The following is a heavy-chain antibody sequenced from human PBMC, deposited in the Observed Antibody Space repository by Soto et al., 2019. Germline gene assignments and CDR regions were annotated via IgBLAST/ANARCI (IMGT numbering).Heavy chain of an antibody. CDR1: GFIFNSYW. CDR2: IKEDGSDK. Sequence: PGGSLRLSCAASGFIFNSYWMTWVRQAPGKGLEWVANIKEDGSDKYYAVSVKGRITINADTSNNQLSLQLNSVTPDDTAVYYSARLIGDSWLDSWGQGTLVTVSS. J-gene: IGHJ5*01. CDR3: ARLIGDSWLDS. D-gene: IGHD2-8*01. V-gene: IGHV3-7*01.